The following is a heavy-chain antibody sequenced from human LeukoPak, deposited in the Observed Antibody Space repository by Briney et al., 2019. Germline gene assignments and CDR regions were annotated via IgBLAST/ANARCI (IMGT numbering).Heavy chain of an antibody. CDR1: GFTFSNYW. V-gene: IGHV3-7*01. J-gene: IGHJ4*02. CDR2: IRGDGSRK. D-gene: IGHD6-6*01. Sequence: GGSLRLSCGASGFTFSNYWMVWVRQAPGKGLEWVANIRGDGSRKYYLDSVKGRFTISRDNAKNSLYLQMNSLRAEDTAVYYCARELSIAARLFDYWGQGTLVTVSS. CDR3: ARELSIAARLFDY.